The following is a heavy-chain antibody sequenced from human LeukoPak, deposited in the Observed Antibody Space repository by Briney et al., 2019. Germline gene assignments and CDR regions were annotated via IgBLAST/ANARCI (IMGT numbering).Heavy chain of an antibody. Sequence: GGSLRLYCAASGFIFSDYYMSWIRQAPGKGLEWVSYISSSGSTIHYADSVKGRFTISRDNAKNSLFLQMNSLRVEDTAVYYCAGGGTGYGGSYFSIYWGQGTLATVSS. D-gene: IGHD1-26*01. V-gene: IGHV3-11*01. CDR3: AGGGTGYGGSYFSIY. CDR1: GFIFSDYY. J-gene: IGHJ4*01. CDR2: ISSSGSTI.